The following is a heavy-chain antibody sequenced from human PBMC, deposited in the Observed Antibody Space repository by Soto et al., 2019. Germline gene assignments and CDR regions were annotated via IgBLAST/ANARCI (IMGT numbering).Heavy chain of an antibody. J-gene: IGHJ4*02. V-gene: IGHV1-18*01. CDR3: ATRSPAFDY. CDR2: ISTYNGDT. CDR1: GYTFTRSG. Sequence: ASVKVSCKASGYTFTRSGISWVRQAPGQGLEWMGWISTYNGDTNYAQKFQGRVTMTTDTSTSTAYMELRSLRSDDTVVYYCATRSPAFDYWGQGTLVTVSS.